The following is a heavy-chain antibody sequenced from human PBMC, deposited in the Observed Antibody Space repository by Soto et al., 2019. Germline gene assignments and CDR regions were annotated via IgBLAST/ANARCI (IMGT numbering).Heavy chain of an antibody. D-gene: IGHD2-2*01. CDR3: SRVGPGAEAWFGP. J-gene: IGHJ5*02. Sequence: QVQLVQSGGEVKRPGASVKVSCKTSGYTFSNYGITWVRQAPGQPLEWLGWISLYSDGTNYAQKFQCRVSMTTDTSTTTAYMELRSLRSDDTAVYYGSRVGPGAEAWFGPWGQVTLGTVSS. CDR1: GYTFSNYG. V-gene: IGHV1-18*01. CDR2: ISLYSDGT.